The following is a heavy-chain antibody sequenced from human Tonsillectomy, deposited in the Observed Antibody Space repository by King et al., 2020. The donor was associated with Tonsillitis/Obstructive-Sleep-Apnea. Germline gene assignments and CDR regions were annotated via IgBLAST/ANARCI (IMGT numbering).Heavy chain of an antibody. CDR1: GASFTAYY. D-gene: IGHD3-9*01. CDR2: INHTGST. V-gene: IGHV4-34*01. Sequence: VQLQQWGAGLLKPSETLSLTCGVYGASFTAYYWNWIRQPPGKGLEWIGEINHTGSTNYNASLKSRVTISVDTSKPQFSLKLSSVTAAATAVYYCARDSGYDILPGYYRAYYGMDVWGQGTTVTVSS. CDR3: ARDSGYDILPGYYRAYYGMDV. J-gene: IGHJ6*02.